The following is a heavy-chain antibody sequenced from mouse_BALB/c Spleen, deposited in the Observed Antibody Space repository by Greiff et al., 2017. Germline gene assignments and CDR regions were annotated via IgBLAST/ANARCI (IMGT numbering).Heavy chain of an antibody. CDR3: GRLHDYGD. V-gene: IGHV1-4*01. J-gene: IGHJ2*01. Sequence: VQLQQSGAELARPGASVKMSCKASGYTFTSYTMHWVQQRPGQGLEWIGYINPSSGYTNYNQKFKDKATLTADKSSSTAYMQLSSLTSEDSAVYYCGRLHDYGDWGQGTTVTVSA. D-gene: IGHD1-2*01. CDR1: GYTFTSYT. CDR2: INPSSGYT.